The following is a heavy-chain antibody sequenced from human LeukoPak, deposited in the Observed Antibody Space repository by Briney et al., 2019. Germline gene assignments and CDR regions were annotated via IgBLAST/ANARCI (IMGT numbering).Heavy chain of an antibody. CDR3: ARHDYIRRGAFDI. J-gene: IGHJ3*02. V-gene: IGHV4-38-2*01. CDR1: GYSISSGYY. CDR2: IYHSGST. D-gene: IGHD3-16*01. Sequence: PSETLSLTCAVSGYSISSGYYWGWIRQPPGKGLEWIGSIYHSGSTYYNPPLKSRVTISVDTSKNQFSLKLSSVTAADTAVYYCARHDYIRRGAFDIWGQGTMVTVSS.